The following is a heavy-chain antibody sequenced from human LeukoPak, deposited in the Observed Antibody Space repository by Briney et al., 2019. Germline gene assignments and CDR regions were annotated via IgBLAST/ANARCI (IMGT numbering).Heavy chain of an antibody. D-gene: IGHD6-6*01. CDR1: GYTFTGYY. V-gene: IGHV1-2*02. CDR3: ASGYSSSSQVDY. CDR2: ISPNSGGT. J-gene: IGHJ4*02. Sequence: ASVKVSCKASGYTFTGYYMHWVRQAPGQGLEWMGWISPNSGGTNYAQKFQGRVTMTRDTSISTAYMELSRLRSDDTAIYYRASGYSSSSQVDYWGQGTLVTVSS.